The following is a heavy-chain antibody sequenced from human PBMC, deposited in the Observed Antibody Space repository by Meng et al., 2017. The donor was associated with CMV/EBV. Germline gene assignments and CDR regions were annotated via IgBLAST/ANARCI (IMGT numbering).Heavy chain of an antibody. D-gene: IGHD5-18*01. V-gene: IGHV4-39*02. CDR2: IYYSGST. Sequence: GSLRLSCTVSGGSISSSSYYWGWIRQPPGKGLEWIGSIYYSGSTYYNPSLKSRVTISVDTSKNQFSLKLSSVTAADTAVYYCARDHRQHLYYYYGMDVWGQGTTVTVSS. J-gene: IGHJ6*02. CDR1: GGSISSSSYY. CDR3: ARDHRQHLYYYYGMDV.